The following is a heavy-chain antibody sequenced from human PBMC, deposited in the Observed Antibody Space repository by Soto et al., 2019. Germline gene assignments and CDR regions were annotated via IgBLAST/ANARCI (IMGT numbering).Heavy chain of an antibody. CDR1: GYTFTSYD. J-gene: IGHJ4*02. V-gene: IGHV1-8*01. CDR2: MSPNSGNT. CDR3: ARGPPNWGFDY. Sequence: QVQLVQSGAEVKKPGASVKVSCKASGYTFTSYDINWVRQATGQGLEWVGWMSPNSGNTGYAQKFQGRVTMTRTTFASTAYMYMTSIRSDDTAVYYCARGPPNWGFDYWGQGTLVTVSS. D-gene: IGHD7-27*01.